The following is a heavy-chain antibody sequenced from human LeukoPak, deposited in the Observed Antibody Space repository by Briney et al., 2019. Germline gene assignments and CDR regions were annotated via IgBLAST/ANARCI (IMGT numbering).Heavy chain of an antibody. Sequence: GGALRLSCAASGFTFSDYSMNWVRQAPGKGLEWVSYISSSSSSIYYADSVKGRFTISRDNAKNSLYLQMSSLRAEDTAVYYCARDRPADYWGQGTLVTVPS. J-gene: IGHJ4*02. CDR3: ARDRPADY. CDR2: ISSSSSSI. CDR1: GFTFSDYS. V-gene: IGHV3-48*04.